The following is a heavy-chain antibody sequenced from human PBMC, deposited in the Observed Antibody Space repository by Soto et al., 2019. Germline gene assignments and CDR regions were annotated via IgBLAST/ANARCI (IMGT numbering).Heavy chain of an antibody. CDR1: GGSFSGYY. CDR3: ARGITIAYYYYYYGMDV. D-gene: IGHD3-3*01. CDR2: INHSGST. V-gene: IGHV4-34*01. Sequence: ASETLSLTCAVYGGSFSGYYWSWIRQPPGKGLEWIGEINHSGSTNYNPSLKSRVTISVDTSKNQFSLKLSSVTAADTAVYYCARGITIAYYYYYYGMDVWGQGTTVTVS. J-gene: IGHJ6*02.